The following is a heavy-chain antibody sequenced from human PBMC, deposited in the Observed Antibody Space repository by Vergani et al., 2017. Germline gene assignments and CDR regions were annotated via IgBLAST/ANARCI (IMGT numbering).Heavy chain of an antibody. D-gene: IGHD3-22*01. CDR2: VSGSSATP. V-gene: IGHV3-23*04. CDR3: ARASYYDSSGYLDY. J-gene: IGHJ4*02. Sequence: EVQLVESGGGLVQPGGSLRLSCEASGFSFPGYAMSWVRQAPGKGLEWVSSVSGSSATPYYADSVKGRFIISRDNSKNTLYLQMNSLRAEDTAVYYCARASYYDSSGYLDYWGQGTLVTVSS. CDR1: GFSFPGYA.